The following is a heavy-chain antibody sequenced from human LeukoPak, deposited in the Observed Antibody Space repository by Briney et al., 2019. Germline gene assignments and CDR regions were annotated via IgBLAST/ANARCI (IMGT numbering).Heavy chain of an antibody. V-gene: IGHV1-2*02. CDR1: GYTFTGYY. CDR2: INPNSGGT. J-gene: IGHJ5*02. Sequence: GASVKVSCKASGYTFTGYYMHWVRQAPGQGLEWMGWINPNSGGTNYAQKFQGRVTMTRDTSISTAYMELSRLRSDDTAVYYCARAPRQLPKLDNWFDPWGQGTLVTVSS. CDR3: ARAPRQLPKLDNWFDP. D-gene: IGHD2-2*01.